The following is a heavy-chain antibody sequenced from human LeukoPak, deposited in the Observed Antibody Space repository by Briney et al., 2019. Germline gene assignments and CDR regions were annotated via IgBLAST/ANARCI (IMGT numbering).Heavy chain of an antibody. CDR3: AREGYSCGYPFDY. CDR2: INPNSGGT. Sequence: APVQVSCKASGYTFTGYYMHWVRQAPGQGLEWMGRINPNSGGTNYAQKFQGRVTMTRDTSISTAYMELSRLRSDDTAVYYCAREGYSCGYPFDYWGQGTLVTVSS. D-gene: IGHD5-18*01. CDR1: GYTFTGYY. J-gene: IGHJ4*02. V-gene: IGHV1-2*06.